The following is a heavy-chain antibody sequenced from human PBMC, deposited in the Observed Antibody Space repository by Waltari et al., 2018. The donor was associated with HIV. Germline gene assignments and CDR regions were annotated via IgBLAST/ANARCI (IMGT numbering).Heavy chain of an antibody. CDR3: ARRLRILWFGDDGAGWFDP. J-gene: IGHJ5*02. CDR1: GGSISSGSYY. V-gene: IGHV4-61*02. D-gene: IGHD3-10*01. CDR2: IYTSGST. Sequence: QVQLQESGPGLVKPSQTLSLTCTVSGGSISSGSYYWSWIRQPAGKGLEWIGRIYTSGSTNHNPSPKSRVTISVDTSKNQFSLKLSSVTAADTAVYYCARRLRILWFGDDGAGWFDPWGQGTLVTVSS.